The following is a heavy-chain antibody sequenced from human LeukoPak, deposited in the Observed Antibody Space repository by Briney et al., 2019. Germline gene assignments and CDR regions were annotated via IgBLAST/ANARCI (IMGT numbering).Heavy chain of an antibody. CDR1: GGSFSGYY. CDR3: ARAPGMEWPYDAFDI. CDR2: IYSGGST. V-gene: IGHV3-53*01. J-gene: IGHJ3*02. D-gene: IGHD3-3*01. Sequence: PSETLSLTCAVYGGSFSGYYWSWIRQPPGKGLEWVSVIYSGGSTYYADSVKGRFTISRDNSKNTLYLQMNSLRAEDTAVYYCARAPGMEWPYDAFDIWGQGTMVTVSS.